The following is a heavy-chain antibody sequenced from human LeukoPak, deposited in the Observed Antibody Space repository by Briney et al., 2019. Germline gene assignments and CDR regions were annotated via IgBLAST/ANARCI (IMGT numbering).Heavy chain of an antibody. J-gene: IGHJ4*02. Sequence: GGSLRLSCAASGFTFSIYSMNWVRQAPGKGLEWLSSITSSSNYIYYADSVKGRFTISRDNVQNSLYLQMNSLSAEDTAMYYCARGRGYFDNWGQGTLVTVSS. CDR2: ITSSSNYI. CDR1: GFTFSIYS. V-gene: IGHV3-21*01. CDR3: ARGRGYFDN.